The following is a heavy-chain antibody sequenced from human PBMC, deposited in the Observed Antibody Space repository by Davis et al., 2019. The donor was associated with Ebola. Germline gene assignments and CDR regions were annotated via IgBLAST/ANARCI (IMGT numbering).Heavy chain of an antibody. D-gene: IGHD6-19*01. CDR3: SVAGTGKADY. V-gene: IGHV3-73*01. CDR1: GFTFSGSA. CDR2: IRSKANSYAT. J-gene: IGHJ4*02. Sequence: GESLKISCAASGFTFSGSAMHWVRQASGKGLEWVGRIRSKANSYATAYAASVKGRFTISRDDSKNTAYLQMNSLKTEDTAVYYCSVAGTGKADYWGQGTLVTVSS.